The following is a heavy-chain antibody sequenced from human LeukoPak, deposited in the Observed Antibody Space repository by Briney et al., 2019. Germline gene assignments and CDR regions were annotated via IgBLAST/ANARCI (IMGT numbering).Heavy chain of an antibody. CDR2: IYSGGST. CDR1: GLTVSSNY. V-gene: IGHV3-53*01. D-gene: IGHD5-18*01. CDR3: ARQDTAMDMYYFDY. Sequence: GGSLRLSCAASGLTVSSNYMSWVRQAPGKGLEWVSVIYSGGSTYYADSVKGRFTISRDNSKNTLYLQMNSVRAEDTAVYYCARQDTAMDMYYFDYWGQGTLVTVSS. J-gene: IGHJ4*02.